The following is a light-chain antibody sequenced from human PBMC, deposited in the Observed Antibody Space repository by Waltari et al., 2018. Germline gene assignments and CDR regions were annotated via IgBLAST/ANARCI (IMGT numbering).Light chain of an antibody. CDR3: QQYNSYSLWT. CDR1: QSVNSW. CDR2: KAY. Sequence: DIQMTQSPSTLSASIGDRVTITCRASQSVNSWLAWYQQKPGKAPKLLIYKAYNLDSGVPSRFSGGGSGTEFTLTISSLQPDDFATYYCQQYNSYSLWTFGQGTKVEIK. V-gene: IGKV1-5*03. J-gene: IGKJ1*01.